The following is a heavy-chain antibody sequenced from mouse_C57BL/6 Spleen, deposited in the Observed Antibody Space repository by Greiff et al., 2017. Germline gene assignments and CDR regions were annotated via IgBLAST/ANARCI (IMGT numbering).Heavy chain of an antibody. Sequence: EVKLMESGAELVKPGASVKLSCTASGFTINDYYMHWVKQRPEQGLEWIGRIDPEDGETKYAPKFQGKATITADTSSNTAYLQLSSLTSEDTAVYYCARGDYDYDVGFAYWGQGTLVTVSA. CDR1: GFTINDYY. J-gene: IGHJ3*01. D-gene: IGHD2-4*01. CDR2: IDPEDGET. V-gene: IGHV14-2*01. CDR3: ARGDYDYDVGFAY.